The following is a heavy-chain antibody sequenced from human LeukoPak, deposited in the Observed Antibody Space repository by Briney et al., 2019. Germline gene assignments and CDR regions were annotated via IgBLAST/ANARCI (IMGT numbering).Heavy chain of an antibody. V-gene: IGHV1-18*01. CDR1: GYTYTNIG. CDR2: ISTYHDIT. J-gene: IGHJ4*02. Sequence: ASVKVSCKASGYTYTNIGICWVRQAPGQGLEWMGWISTYHDITDYAQKFHGRVTMTKDTSTATVYMELRSLTSDDTAVYFCARSLHSYDIRGGHWYGYWGQGTLVTVSS. CDR3: ARSLHSYDIRGGHWYGY. D-gene: IGHD3-3*01.